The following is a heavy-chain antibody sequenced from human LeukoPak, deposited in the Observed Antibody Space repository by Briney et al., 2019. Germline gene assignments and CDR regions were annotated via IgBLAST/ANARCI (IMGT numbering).Heavy chain of an antibody. Sequence: SETLSLTCTVSGGSISSYYWSWIRQPPGKGLEWIGYIYYSGSTNYNPSLKSRVTISVDTSKNQFSLKLSSVTAADTAVYYCARLGKVSSSWYLEAWFDPWGQGTLVTVSS. J-gene: IGHJ5*02. D-gene: IGHD6-13*01. V-gene: IGHV4-59*08. CDR2: IYYSGST. CDR1: GGSISSYY. CDR3: ARLGKVSSSWYLEAWFDP.